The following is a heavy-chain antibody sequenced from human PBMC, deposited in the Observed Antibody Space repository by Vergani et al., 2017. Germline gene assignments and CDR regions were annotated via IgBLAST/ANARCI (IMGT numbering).Heavy chain of an antibody. J-gene: IGHJ3*01. CDR3: VHRLGYFDWDGAFDV. CDR1: GGTFSSYA. V-gene: IGHV1-69*06. D-gene: IGHD3-9*01. Sequence: QVQLVQSGAEVKKPGSSVKVSCKASGGTFSSYAISWVRQAPGQGLEWMGGIIPIFGTANYAQKFQGRVTITKDTSKNEVILTMATMDPVDTATYYCVHRLGYFDWDGAFDVWGPGTMVTVSS. CDR2: IIPIFGTA.